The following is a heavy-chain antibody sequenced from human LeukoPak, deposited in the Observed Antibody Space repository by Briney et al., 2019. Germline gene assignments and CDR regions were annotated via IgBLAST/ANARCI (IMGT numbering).Heavy chain of an antibody. J-gene: IGHJ4*02. CDR1: GGSISSYY. Sequence: SETLSLTCTVSGGSISSYYWSWIRQPPGKGLEWIGYIYYSGGTNYNPSLKSRVTISVDTSKNQFSLKLSSVTAADTAVYYCASAYDSTIGGFDYWGQGTLVTVSS. D-gene: IGHD3-22*01. CDR3: ASAYDSTIGGFDY. CDR2: IYYSGGT. V-gene: IGHV4-59*01.